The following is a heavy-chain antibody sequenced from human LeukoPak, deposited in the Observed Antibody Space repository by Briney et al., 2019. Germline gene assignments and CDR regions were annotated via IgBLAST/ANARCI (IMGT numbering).Heavy chain of an antibody. J-gene: IGHJ4*02. CDR3: ARTTPSCDY. V-gene: IGHV4-59*08. D-gene: IGHD1-1*01. CDR1: GGSISRYC. Sequence: PSETLSLSCTVSGGSISRYCWSWIRQPPGKGLEWIGYIFYSGSTNYNPSLKSRVTISVDTSKNQVSLKLRSVTAADTAVYYCARTTPSCDYWGQGTLVTVSS. CDR2: IFYSGST.